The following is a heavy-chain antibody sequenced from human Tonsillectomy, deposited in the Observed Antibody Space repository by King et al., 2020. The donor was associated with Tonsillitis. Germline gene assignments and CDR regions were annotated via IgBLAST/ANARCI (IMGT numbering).Heavy chain of an antibody. CDR2: ISGSAGDT. CDR1: GFTFSGYA. Sequence: VQLVESGGGLVQSGGSLRLSCAASGFTFSGYAMSWVRQAPGKGLEWVSNISGSAGDTYYADSVRGRFTISRDNYKNTLSLQLNRLKAEDTAVYYCAKSQAVTFDYWGQGTPVTVSA. V-gene: IGHV3-23*04. D-gene: IGHD2-21*02. J-gene: IGHJ4*02. CDR3: AKSQAVTFDY.